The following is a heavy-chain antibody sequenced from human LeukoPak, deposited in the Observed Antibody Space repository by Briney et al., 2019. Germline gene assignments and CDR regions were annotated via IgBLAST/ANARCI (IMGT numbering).Heavy chain of an antibody. V-gene: IGHV4-34*01. CDR3: ARGHCSSTSCYHYYFDY. Sequence: SETLSLTCAVYGGSLSGYYWSWIRQPPGKGLEWIGEINHSGSTNYNPSLKSRVTISVDTSKNQFSLKLSSVTAADTAVYYCARGHCSSTSCYHYYFDYWGQGTLVTVSS. CDR1: GGSLSGYY. J-gene: IGHJ4*02. D-gene: IGHD2-2*01. CDR2: INHSGST.